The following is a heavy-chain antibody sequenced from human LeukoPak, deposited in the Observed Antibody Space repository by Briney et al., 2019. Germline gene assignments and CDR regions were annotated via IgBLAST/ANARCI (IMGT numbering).Heavy chain of an antibody. D-gene: IGHD3-9*01. J-gene: IGHJ4*02. CDR1: GVSIFSYY. Sequence: SETLSLTCTVSGVSIFSYYRNWIRQPPGQGLEWIGYIHYSGTTNYNPSLKSRVTISVDTSKSQFSLKLTSATAADTAIYYCATGRSIRYFDYWGQGTLLSVSS. V-gene: IGHV4-59*08. CDR3: ATGRSIRYFDY. CDR2: IHYSGTT.